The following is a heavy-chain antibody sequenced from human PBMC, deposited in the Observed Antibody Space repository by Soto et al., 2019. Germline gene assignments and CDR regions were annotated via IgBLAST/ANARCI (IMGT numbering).Heavy chain of an antibody. J-gene: IGHJ4*02. CDR2: ISDSGGNR. V-gene: IGHV3-23*01. Sequence: EVHLLESGGGLVPPGGSLRLSCAASRFTFSSYAMSWVRQAPGKGLEWVSTISDSGGNRYYEDSVKGRFTISRANSKNTLFLQMNSLRAEDTAVYYCANLLGWGYGTPHFADWGQGTLVTVSS. CDR1: RFTFSSYA. CDR3: ANLLGWGYGTPHFAD. D-gene: IGHD5-12*01.